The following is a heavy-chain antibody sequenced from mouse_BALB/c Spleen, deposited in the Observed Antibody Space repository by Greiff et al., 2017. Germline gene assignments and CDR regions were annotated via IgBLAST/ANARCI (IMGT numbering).Heavy chain of an antibody. CDR2: INPYNDGI. V-gene: IGHV1-14*01. CDR1: GYTFTGYV. Sequence: EVKLQESGPELVKPGASVQLSCKASGYTFTGYVMHWVKQKPGQGLEWIGDINPYNDGIKYNEKFKGKATLTSYKSASTAYMELSSQTSEDSAVYYCAGGYSAMDYWGQGTSVTVSS. J-gene: IGHJ4*01. D-gene: IGHD1-1*02. CDR3: AGGYSAMDY.